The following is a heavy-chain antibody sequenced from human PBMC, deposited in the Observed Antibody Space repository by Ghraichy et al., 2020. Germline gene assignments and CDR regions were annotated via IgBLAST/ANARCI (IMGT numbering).Heavy chain of an antibody. CDR2: INHSGST. D-gene: IGHD3-16*01. V-gene: IGHV4-34*01. CDR1: GGSFSGYY. CDR3: ARGLLSFAYYYYYGMDV. Sequence: SQTLSLTCAVYGGSFSGYYWSWIRQPPGKGLEWIGEINHSGSTNYNPSLKSRVTISVDTSKNQFSLKLSSVTAADTAVYYCARGLLSFAYYYYYGMDVWGQGTTVTVSS. J-gene: IGHJ6*02.